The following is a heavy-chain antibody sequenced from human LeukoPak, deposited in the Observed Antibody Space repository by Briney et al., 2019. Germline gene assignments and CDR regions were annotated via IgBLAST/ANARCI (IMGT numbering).Heavy chain of an antibody. CDR2: IKQDGSEK. J-gene: IGHJ4*02. V-gene: IGHV3-7*01. CDR3: AGAKKGGFDY. Sequence: PGGSLRLSCAASGFTFSSYAMSWVRQAPGKGLEWVANIKQDGSEKYYVDSVKGRFTISRDNAKNSLYLQMNSLRAEDTAVYYCAGAKKGGFDYWGQGTLVTVSS. D-gene: IGHD2-15*01. CDR1: GFTFSSYA.